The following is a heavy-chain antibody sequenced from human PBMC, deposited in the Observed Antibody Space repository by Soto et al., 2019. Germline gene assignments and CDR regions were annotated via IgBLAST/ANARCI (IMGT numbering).Heavy chain of an antibody. CDR2: ITGSGGST. V-gene: IGHV3-23*01. D-gene: IGHD6-19*01. J-gene: IGHJ5*02. CDR3: AKDLMVRSSGWYDWFDP. Sequence: GGSLRLSCAASGFTFSSYAMSWVRQAPGKGLEWVSAITGSGGSTYYADSVKGRFTISRDNSKNTLYLQMNSLRAEDTAVYYCAKDLMVRSSGWYDWFDPWGQGTLVTVSS. CDR1: GFTFSSYA.